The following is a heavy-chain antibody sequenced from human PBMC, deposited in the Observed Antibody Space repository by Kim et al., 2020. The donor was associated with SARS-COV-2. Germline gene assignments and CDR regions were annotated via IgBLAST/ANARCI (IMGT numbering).Heavy chain of an antibody. CDR3: ARVLFGYYPNWFDP. Sequence: SETLSLTCTVSGGSISSGGYYWSWIRQHPGKGLEWIGYIYYSGSTYYNPSLKSRVTISVDTSKNQFSLKLSSVTAADTAVYYCARVLFGYYPNWFDPWGQGTLVTVSS. CDR1: GGSISSGGYY. D-gene: IGHD3-3*01. V-gene: IGHV4-31*03. J-gene: IGHJ5*02. CDR2: IYYSGST.